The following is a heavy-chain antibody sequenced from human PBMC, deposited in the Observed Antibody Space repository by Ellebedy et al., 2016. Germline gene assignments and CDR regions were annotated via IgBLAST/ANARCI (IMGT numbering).Heavy chain of an antibody. Sequence: SETLSLXXTVSGGSISSYYWSWIRQPPGKGLEWIGYIYYSGSTNYNPSLKSRVTISVDTSKNQFSLKLSSVTAADTAVYYCARVLFNYARFDYWGQGTLVTVSS. J-gene: IGHJ4*02. V-gene: IGHV4-59*01. CDR2: IYYSGST. CDR3: ARVLFNYARFDY. D-gene: IGHD4-11*01. CDR1: GGSISSYY.